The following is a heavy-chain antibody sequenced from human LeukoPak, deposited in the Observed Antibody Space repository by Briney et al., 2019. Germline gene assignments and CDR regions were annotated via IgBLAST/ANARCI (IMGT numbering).Heavy chain of an antibody. J-gene: IGHJ4*02. CDR1: GFTFSSYG. V-gene: IGHV3-30*03. CDR2: ISYDGSNE. D-gene: IGHD3-3*01. CDR3: ARRITIFGVAIFDY. Sequence: GGSLRLSCAASGFTFSSYGMHWVRQAPGKGLEWVALISYDGSNEYYADSVRGRFTISRDNSKFTLYMQMNSLRAEDTAVYYCARRITIFGVAIFDYWGQGTLVTVSS.